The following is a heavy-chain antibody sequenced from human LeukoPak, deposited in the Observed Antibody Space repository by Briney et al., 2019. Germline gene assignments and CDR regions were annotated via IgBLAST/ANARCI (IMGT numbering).Heavy chain of an antibody. V-gene: IGHV3-48*01. D-gene: IGHD6-6*01. CDR1: EFTFSSYS. CDR2: ITNSGNSK. CDR3: ASEASLYYSSSSRVYYYYYYGMDV. J-gene: IGHJ6*02. Sequence: GGSLRLSCAASEFTFSSYSMNWVRQAPGKGLEWVSYITNSGNSKSYADSVKGRFTISRDNTKNSLYLQMNGLRAEDTAVYYCASEASLYYSSSSRVYYYYYYGMDVWGQGTTVTVSS.